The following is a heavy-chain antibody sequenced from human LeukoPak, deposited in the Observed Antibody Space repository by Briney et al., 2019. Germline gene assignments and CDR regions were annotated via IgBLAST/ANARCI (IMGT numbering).Heavy chain of an antibody. V-gene: IGHV4-34*01. CDR1: GGSFSGYY. Sequence: PSETLSLTCAVYGGSFSGYYWSWIRQPPGKGLEWIGEINHSGSTNYNPSLKSRVTISVDTSKNQFSLKLSSVTAADTAVYYCARKAATVPFDYCGQGTLVTVSS. J-gene: IGHJ4*02. D-gene: IGHD6-13*01. CDR2: INHSGST. CDR3: ARKAATVPFDY.